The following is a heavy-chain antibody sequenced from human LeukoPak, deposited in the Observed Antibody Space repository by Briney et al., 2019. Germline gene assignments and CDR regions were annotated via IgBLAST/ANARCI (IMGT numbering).Heavy chain of an antibody. J-gene: IGHJ3*02. CDR2: INASNGNT. Sequence: GASVKVSCKASGYTFTSYAMHWVRQAPGQRLEWMGWINASNGNTKYSQKFQGRVTITRDTSASTAYMELSSLRSEDTAVYYCATPCSSSWYGFKGAFDIWGQGTMVTVSS. D-gene: IGHD6-13*01. CDR3: ATPCSSSWYGFKGAFDI. CDR1: GYTFTSYA. V-gene: IGHV1-3*01.